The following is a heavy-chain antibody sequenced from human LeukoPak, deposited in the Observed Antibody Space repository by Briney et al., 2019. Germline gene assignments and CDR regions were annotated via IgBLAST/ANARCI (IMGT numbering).Heavy chain of an antibody. Sequence: GGSLRLSCAASGFTVSSNYMSWVRQAPGKGLEWVSVIYSGGSTYYADSVKGRFTISRDNSKNTLYLQMNSLRAEETAVYYCARDTRDVGYGMDVWGQGTTVTVSS. CDR2: IYSGGST. V-gene: IGHV3-66*02. D-gene: IGHD5-24*01. J-gene: IGHJ6*02. CDR3: ARDTRDVGYGMDV. CDR1: GFTVSSNY.